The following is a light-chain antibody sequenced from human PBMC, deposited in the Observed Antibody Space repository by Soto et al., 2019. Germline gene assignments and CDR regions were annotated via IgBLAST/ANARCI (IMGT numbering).Light chain of an antibody. Sequence: ALTQPPSASGSPGQSVTISCTGTKNDIGVYDFVSWYQHHPGKAPRLIIYEVVQRPSGVPDRFSSSKSGNTASLTVSGLQAADEADYFCKSYAGSNTYVFGSGTKVTVL. CDR2: EVV. CDR1: KNDIGVYDF. CDR3: KSYAGSNTYV. J-gene: IGLJ1*01. V-gene: IGLV2-8*01.